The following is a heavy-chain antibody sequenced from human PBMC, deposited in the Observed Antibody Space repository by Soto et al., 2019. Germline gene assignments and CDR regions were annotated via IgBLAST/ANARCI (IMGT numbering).Heavy chain of an antibody. Sequence: EVQLVESGGGLVQPGGSLRLSCAASGFSFSTYSMNWVRQAPGKGLEWVSYISSRSYTIYYVDSVKGRFTISRDNAKNLLYLQMKSLRAEDTAVYYCARGGSSSDNGMDVWGQGTTVTVSS. CDR3: ARGGSSSDNGMDV. J-gene: IGHJ6*02. D-gene: IGHD6-6*01. CDR1: GFSFSTYS. V-gene: IGHV3-48*01. CDR2: ISSRSYTI.